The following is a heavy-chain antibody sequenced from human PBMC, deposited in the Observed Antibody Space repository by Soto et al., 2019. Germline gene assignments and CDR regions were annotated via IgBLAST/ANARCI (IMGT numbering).Heavy chain of an antibody. CDR1: RASVTSGLYY. J-gene: IGHJ4*02. CDR2: YYYGGST. V-gene: IGHV4-39*01. CDR3: AGFRGSDTYLAFQADF. D-gene: IGHD3-10*01. Sequence: SETLSLTCAVSRASVTSGLYYWGWIRQPPGKGLEWIGNYYYGGSTYYNPSLKSRVSMSLDASTNQFSLKLTSVTAADTAVYYCAGFRGSDTYLAFQADFWGQGTLVAVSS.